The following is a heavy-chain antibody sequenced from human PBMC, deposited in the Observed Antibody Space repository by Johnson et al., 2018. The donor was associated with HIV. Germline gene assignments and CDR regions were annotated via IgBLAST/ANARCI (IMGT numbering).Heavy chain of an antibody. V-gene: IGHV3-9*02. CDR1: GFTSDDYA. CDR3: AKDTYSHRLTVTESGFDI. J-gene: IGHJ3*02. CDR2: ISWNSGSI. D-gene: IGHD4-11*01. Sequence: EVQLVESGGGLVQPGRSLRLSCAASGFTSDDYAMHWVRQAPGKGLEWVSGISWNSGSIAYADSVKGRFTISRDNAKNSLYVQMNSLRAEDTAVYYCAKDTYSHRLTVTESGFDIWGQGTMVTVSS.